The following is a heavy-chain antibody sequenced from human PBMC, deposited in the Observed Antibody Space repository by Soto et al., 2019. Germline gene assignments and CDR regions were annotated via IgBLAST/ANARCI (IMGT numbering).Heavy chain of an antibody. Sequence: GGSLRLSCAGSGFTFSSYAMTWVRQAPGKGLEWVSSISASSTYIYYADSMKGRFTISRDNAKNSLYLQMDSLRAEDTAVYYCARDSGGGGYYYYYNMDVWGRGTTVTVSS. V-gene: IGHV3-21*01. CDR1: GFTFSSYA. J-gene: IGHJ6*03. CDR2: ISASSTYI. CDR3: ARDSGGGGYYYYYNMDV. D-gene: IGHD2-15*01.